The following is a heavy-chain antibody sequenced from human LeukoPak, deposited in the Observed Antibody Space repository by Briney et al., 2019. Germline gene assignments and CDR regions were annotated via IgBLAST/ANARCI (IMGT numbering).Heavy chain of an antibody. V-gene: IGHV1-18*01. CDR1: GYTFTSYG. CDR3: ARAPNHGDIDY. CDR2: ISAYNGNT. D-gene: IGHD2-21*02. Sequence: ASVTVSFTASGYTFTSYGISWVQQAPGQGLEWMGWISAYNGNTNYAQKLQGRVTMTTDTSTSTAYMELRSLRSDDTAVYYCARAPNHGDIDYWGQGALVTVSS. J-gene: IGHJ4*02.